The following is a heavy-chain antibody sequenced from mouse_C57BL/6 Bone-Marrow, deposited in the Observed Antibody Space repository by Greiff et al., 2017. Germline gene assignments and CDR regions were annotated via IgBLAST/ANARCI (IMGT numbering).Heavy chain of an antibody. D-gene: IGHD2-2*01. CDR1: GFTFSSYA. CDR2: ISDGGSYT. CDR3: ARDNYGYDEGYWYFDV. V-gene: IGHV5-4*01. J-gene: IGHJ1*03. Sequence: EVKLVESGGGLVKPGGSLKLSCAASGFTFSSYAMSWVRQTPEKRLEWVATISDGGSYTYYPDNVKGRFTISRDNAKNNLYLQMSHLKSEETAMYYCARDNYGYDEGYWYFDVWGTGTTVTVSS.